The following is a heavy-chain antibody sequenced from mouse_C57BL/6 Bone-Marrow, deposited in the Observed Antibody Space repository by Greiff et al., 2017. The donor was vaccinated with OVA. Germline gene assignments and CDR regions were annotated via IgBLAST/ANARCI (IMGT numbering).Heavy chain of an antibody. CDR3: ARPGDYAAMDY. V-gene: IGHV1-64*01. Sequence: VQLQQSGAELVKPGASVKLSCKASGYTFTSYWMHWVKQRPGQGLEWIGMIHPNSGSTNYNEKFKSKATLTVDKSSSTAYMQLSSLTSEDSAVYYCARPGDYAAMDYWGQGTSVTVSS. CDR2: IHPNSGST. J-gene: IGHJ4*01. CDR1: GYTFTSYW.